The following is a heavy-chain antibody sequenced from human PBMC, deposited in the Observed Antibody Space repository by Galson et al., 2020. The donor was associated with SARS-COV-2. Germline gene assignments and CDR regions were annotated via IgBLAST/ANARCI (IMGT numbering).Heavy chain of an antibody. D-gene: IGHD2-2*01. CDR2: ISYDGSNK. CDR1: GFTFSSYA. Sequence: GESLKISCAASGFTFSSYAMHWVRQAPGKGLEWVAVISYDGSNKYYADSVKGRFTISRDNSKNTLYLQMNSLRAEDTAVYYCARDASDCSSTSCYDYFDYWGQGTLVTVSS. CDR3: ARDASDCSSTSCYDYFDY. V-gene: IGHV3-30-3*01. J-gene: IGHJ4*02.